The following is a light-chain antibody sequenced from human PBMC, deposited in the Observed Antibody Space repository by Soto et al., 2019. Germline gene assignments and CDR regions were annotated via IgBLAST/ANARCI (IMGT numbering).Light chain of an antibody. V-gene: IGLV2-14*01. J-gene: IGLJ3*02. Sequence: QSALTQPASVSGSPGQSITISCTGTSGDIGGYNFVSWYQQHPGKASKVIIYEVSNRPSGVSNRFSGSKSGNTASLTISGLQAEDEADYYCNSYTSTSARVFGGGTKLTVL. CDR1: SGDIGGYNF. CDR3: NSYTSTSARV. CDR2: EVS.